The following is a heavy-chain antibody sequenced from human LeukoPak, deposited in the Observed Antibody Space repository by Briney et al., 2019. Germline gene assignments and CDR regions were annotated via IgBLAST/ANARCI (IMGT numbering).Heavy chain of an antibody. J-gene: IGHJ3*02. V-gene: IGHV4-39*07. CDR2: IYYSGST. CDR3: AGPYTSGYRGAFDI. Sequence: SETLSLTCSVSGVSISSSAYYWAWLRQPPGTGLEWIGSIYYSGSTNYNPSLKSRVTISVDTSKNQFSLKLSSVTAADTAVYYCAGPYTSGYRGAFDIWGQGTMVTVSS. CDR1: GVSISSSAYY. D-gene: IGHD6-19*01.